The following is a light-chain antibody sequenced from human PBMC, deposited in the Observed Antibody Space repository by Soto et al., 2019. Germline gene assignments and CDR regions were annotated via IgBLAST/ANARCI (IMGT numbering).Light chain of an antibody. CDR2: GAS. CDR1: LSVSSN. J-gene: IGKJ1*01. CDR3: HQHSYCPPWT. Sequence: ETVLTQSPAAVSLSPGERATLSCRASLSVSSNLAWYQQKPGQSPRLLIYGASTRATDIPAMFSGSGSGTEFTLTISVQPEEFLVSYCHQHSYCPPWTFGKGTKVDIK. V-gene: IGKV3-15*01.